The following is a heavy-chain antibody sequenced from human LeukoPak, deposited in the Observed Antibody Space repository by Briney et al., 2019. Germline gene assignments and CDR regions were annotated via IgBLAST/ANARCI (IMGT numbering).Heavy chain of an antibody. CDR1: GGTFSSYA. CDR2: IIPILGIA. J-gene: IGHJ6*02. CDR3: AREFIDCGGGSCYVYGMDV. Sequence: SVKVSCKASGGTFSSYAISWVRQAPGQGLEWMGRIIPILGIANYAQKFQGRVTITADKSTSTAYMELSSLRSEDTAVYYCAREFIDCGGGSCYVYGMDVWGQGTTVTVSS. D-gene: IGHD2-15*01. V-gene: IGHV1-69*04.